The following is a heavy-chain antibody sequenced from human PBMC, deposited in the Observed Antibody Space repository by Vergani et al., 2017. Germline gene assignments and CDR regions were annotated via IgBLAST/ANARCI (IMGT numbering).Heavy chain of an antibody. CDR3: ARXRLPSYYDSSGYYGWFDP. V-gene: IGHV1-46*01. CDR2: INPSGGST. CDR1: GYTFTSYY. D-gene: IGHD3-22*01. Sequence: QVQLVQSGAEVKKPGASVKVSCKASGYTFTSYYMHWVRQAPGQGLEWMRIINPSGGSTSYAQKFQGRVTMTRDTSTSTVYMELSSLRSDDTAVYYCARXRLPSYYDSSGYYGWFDPWGQGTLVTVSS. J-gene: IGHJ5*02.